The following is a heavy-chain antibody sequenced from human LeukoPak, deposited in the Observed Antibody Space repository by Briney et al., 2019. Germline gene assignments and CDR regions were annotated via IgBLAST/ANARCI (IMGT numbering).Heavy chain of an antibody. CDR2: INPNSGGT. CDR1: GYTLTGYY. CDR3: ARDHDYGDLTYYYYGMDV. Sequence: ASVKVSCKASGYTLTGYYMHWVRQAPGQGLEWMGRINPNSGGTNYAQKFQGRVTMTRDTSISTAYMELSRLRSDDTAVYYCARDHDYGDLTYYYYGMDVWGQGTTVTVSS. J-gene: IGHJ6*02. D-gene: IGHD4-17*01. V-gene: IGHV1-2*06.